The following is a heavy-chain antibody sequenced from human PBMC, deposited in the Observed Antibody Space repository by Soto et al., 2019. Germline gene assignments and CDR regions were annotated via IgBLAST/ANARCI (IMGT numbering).Heavy chain of an antibody. Sequence: QVQLQESGPGLVKPSGTLSLTCAVSNGSTSSGNWWSWVRQPPGKGLEWIGEIYHSGSTTYNPSLRSRATISIDNSKNQFSLKLTSVTAADTAVYYCARDREEATIMGIYNYYMDVWGKGAPVTVSS. V-gene: IGHV4-4*02. CDR2: IYHSGST. CDR1: NGSTSSGNW. D-gene: IGHD6-13*01. J-gene: IGHJ6*03. CDR3: ARDREEATIMGIYNYYMDV.